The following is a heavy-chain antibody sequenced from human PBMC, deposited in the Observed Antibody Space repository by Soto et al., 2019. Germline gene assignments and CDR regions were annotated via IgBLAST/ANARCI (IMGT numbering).Heavy chain of an antibody. CDR3: AKDRRAGGNYGFYSDF. D-gene: IGHD1-7*01. Sequence: EVQLLESGGGLVQPGGSLRLSRAASVFTFSSYGMSWVRQAPGKGLEWVSFSSATGAGTYYAHSVKGRFTISRDNSKNTMYLQMTSLRADDTAVYYCAKDRRAGGNYGFYSDFWGQGALVIVSS. V-gene: IGHV3-23*01. CDR1: VFTFSSYG. CDR2: SSATGAGT. J-gene: IGHJ4*02.